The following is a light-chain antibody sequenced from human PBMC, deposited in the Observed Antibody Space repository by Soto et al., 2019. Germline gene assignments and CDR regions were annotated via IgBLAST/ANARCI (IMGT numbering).Light chain of an antibody. J-gene: IGKJ2*01. Sequence: EIVLTQSPCTMSFSTGERATLSGRAIQSVSSSYLAWYQQKPGQAPRLLIYGASSRATAIPDRFSGSGSGTDFTLTLSRLEPEDFAAYYCQQYGSSPPYTFGQGTKLEIK. CDR2: GAS. CDR1: QSVSSSY. V-gene: IGKV3-20*01. CDR3: QQYGSSPPYT.